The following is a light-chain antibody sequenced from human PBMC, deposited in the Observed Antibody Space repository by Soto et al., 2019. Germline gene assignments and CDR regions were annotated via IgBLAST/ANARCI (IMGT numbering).Light chain of an antibody. CDR2: YDN. Sequence: SYELTQSPSISVAPGQTARLTCGGDNIGSKSVHWYQQKPGQAPVLVIYYDNDRPSGIPDRFSGSNSGNTATLTISRVEAGDEADYYFQVWNDSGDHAIFGGGTKLTVL. CDR1: NIGSKS. CDR3: QVWNDSGDHAI. V-gene: IGLV3-21*04. J-gene: IGLJ2*01.